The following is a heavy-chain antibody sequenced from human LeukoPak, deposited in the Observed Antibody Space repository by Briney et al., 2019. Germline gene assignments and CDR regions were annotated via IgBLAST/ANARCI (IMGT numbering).Heavy chain of an antibody. CDR2: VYHSGNT. D-gene: IGHD1-26*01. Sequence: SETLSLTCGVSGDPISGSSSYYWGWTRQPPGKGLEWIGSVYHSGNTYYNPYLKSRATVSVDTSKNQFSLRLSSVTAADTAIYYCTRDSGHHRTDCWGQGTLVTVSS. J-gene: IGHJ4*02. CDR1: GDPISGSSSYY. CDR3: TRDSGHHRTDC. V-gene: IGHV4-39*02.